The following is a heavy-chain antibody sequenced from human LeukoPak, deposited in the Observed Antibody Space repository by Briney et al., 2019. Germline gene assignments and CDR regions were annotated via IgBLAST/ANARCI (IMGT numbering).Heavy chain of an antibody. CDR2: ITPMFGTA. J-gene: IGHJ1*01. CDR1: GGTFSSYA. Sequence: GASVKVSCKASGGTFSSYAINWVRQAPGQGLEWMGGITPMFGTAKYAQKFQGRVTITADESTSTAYMELGSPRSEDTAVYYCARDSSEFRSLIFHWGQGTPVTVSS. D-gene: IGHD3-9*01. V-gene: IGHV1-69*01. CDR3: ARDSSEFRSLIFH.